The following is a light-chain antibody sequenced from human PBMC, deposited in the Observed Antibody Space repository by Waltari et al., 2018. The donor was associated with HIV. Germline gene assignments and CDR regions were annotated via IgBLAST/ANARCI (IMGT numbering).Light chain of an antibody. J-gene: IGKJ4*01. CDR2: GDS. CDR3: QQYTYWPLT. CDR1: QSVTSH. V-gene: IGKV3-15*01. Sequence: EILMTQSTATLSVSPVDRPTLSCRASQSVTSHLAWFQQKVGQAPRLLIYGDSTRATGIPARFSGSGSGTEFTLTISSLQSEDFAVYYCQQYTYWPLTFGGGTKVEIK.